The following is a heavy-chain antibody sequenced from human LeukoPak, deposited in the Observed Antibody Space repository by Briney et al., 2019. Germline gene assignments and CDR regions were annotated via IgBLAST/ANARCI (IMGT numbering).Heavy chain of an antibody. J-gene: IGHJ4*02. D-gene: IGHD2-21*02. CDR2: ISSSSSTI. Sequence: GGSLRLSCSASGFTFSTYSMNWVRQAPGKGLEWVSYISSSSSTIYYADSVKGRFTIYRDNAKHSLYLQMNSLRAEDTAVYYCARGGGEGAYCGGDCYNFDYWGQGTLVTVSS. CDR3: ARGGGEGAYCGGDCYNFDY. CDR1: GFTFSTYS. V-gene: IGHV3-48*01.